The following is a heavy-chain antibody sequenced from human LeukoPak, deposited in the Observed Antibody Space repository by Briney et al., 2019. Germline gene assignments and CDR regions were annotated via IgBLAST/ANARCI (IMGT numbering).Heavy chain of an antibody. CDR1: GFTFSTYS. D-gene: IGHD3-16*01. Sequence: GGSLRLSCAASGFTFSTYSMTWVRQAPGKGLEWVSIISGGGDNRYYADSVKGRFTISRDNSKNALYLQMNSLRAEDTAVYYCAKGQITRSDRFDYWGQGTLVTVSS. CDR2: ISGGGDNR. V-gene: IGHV3-23*01. CDR3: AKGQITRSDRFDY. J-gene: IGHJ4*02.